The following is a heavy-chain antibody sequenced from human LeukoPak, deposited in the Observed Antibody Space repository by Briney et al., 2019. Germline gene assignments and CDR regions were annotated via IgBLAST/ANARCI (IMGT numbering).Heavy chain of an antibody. J-gene: IGHJ6*02. D-gene: IGHD5-12*01. CDR2: IYPGDSDT. CDR1: GYSFTSYW. Sequence: GESLKISCKGSGYSFTSYWIGWVRQMPGKGLEWMGIIYPGDSDTRYSPSFQGQVTISPDKSISTAYLQWSSLKASDTAMYYCARQRGYSGYDTLNYYYYYGMDVWGQGTTVTVSS. V-gene: IGHV5-51*01. CDR3: ARQRGYSGYDTLNYYYYYGMDV.